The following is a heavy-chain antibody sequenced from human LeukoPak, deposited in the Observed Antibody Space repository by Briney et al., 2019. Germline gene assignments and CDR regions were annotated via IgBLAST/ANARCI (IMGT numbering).Heavy chain of an antibody. V-gene: IGHV3-30*02. D-gene: IGHD3-22*01. CDR1: GFTFSSYG. J-gene: IGHJ4*02. Sequence: VESGGGVVQPGGSLRLSCAASGFTFSSYGMHWVRQAPGKGLEWVAFIRYDGSNKYYADSVKGRFTISRDNSKNTLYLQMNSLRAEDTAVYYCARYRHSGYHRTGSYFDYWGQGTLVTVSS. CDR3: ARYRHSGYHRTGSYFDY. CDR2: IRYDGSNK.